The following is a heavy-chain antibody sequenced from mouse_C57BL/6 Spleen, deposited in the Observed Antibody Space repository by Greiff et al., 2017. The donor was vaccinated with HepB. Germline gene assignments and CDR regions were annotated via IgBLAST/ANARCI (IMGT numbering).Heavy chain of an antibody. V-gene: IGHV14-4*01. CDR3: TSSYYSNYEGFAY. CDR2: IDPENGDT. J-gene: IGHJ3*01. D-gene: IGHD2-5*01. CDR1: GFNIKDDY. Sequence: EVQLVESGAELVRPGASVKLSCTASGFNIKDDYMHWVKQRPEQGLEWIGWIDPENGDTEYASKFQGKATITADTSSNTAYLQLSSLTSEDTAVYYCTSSYYSNYEGFAYWGQGTLVTVSA.